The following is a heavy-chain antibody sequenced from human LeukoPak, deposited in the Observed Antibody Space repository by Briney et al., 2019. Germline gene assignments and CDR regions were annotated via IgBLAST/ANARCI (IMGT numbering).Heavy chain of an antibody. CDR1: GGSISSSSYY. CDR2: IYYSGST. CDR3: ARHGTWGWDHPDY. Sequence: SETLSLTCTVSGGSISSSSYYWGWIRQPPGKGLEWIGYIYYSGSTNYNPSLKSRVTISVDTSKNQFSLKLSSVTAADTAVYYCARHGTWGWDHPDYWGQGTLVTVSS. J-gene: IGHJ4*02. V-gene: IGHV4-61*05. D-gene: IGHD1-1*01.